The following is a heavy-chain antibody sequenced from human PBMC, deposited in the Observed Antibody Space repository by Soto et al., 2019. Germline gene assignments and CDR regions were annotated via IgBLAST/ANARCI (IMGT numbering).Heavy chain of an antibody. CDR3: ARHGIVVVPAASGHTGYYYYGMDV. D-gene: IGHD2-2*01. CDR2: IYPGDSDT. CDR1: GYSFTSYW. V-gene: IGHV5-51*01. J-gene: IGHJ6*02. Sequence: GESLKISCKGSGYSFTSYWIGWVRQMPGKGLEWMGIIYPGDSDTRYSPSFQGQVTISADKSISTAYLQWSSLKASDTAMYYYARHGIVVVPAASGHTGYYYYGMDVWGQGTTVTVSS.